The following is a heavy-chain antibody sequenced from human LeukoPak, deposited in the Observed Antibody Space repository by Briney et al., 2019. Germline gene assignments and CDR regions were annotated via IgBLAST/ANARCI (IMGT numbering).Heavy chain of an antibody. Sequence: GASVKVSCKASGYTFTGYYMHWVRQAPGQGLEWMGWINPNSGGTNYAQKFQGRVTMTRDTSISTAYMELSRLRSDDTAVYYCARGGSGLPGASCTPYFDYWGQGTLVTVSS. CDR1: GYTFTGYY. CDR2: INPNSGGT. D-gene: IGHD6-25*01. V-gene: IGHV1-2*02. J-gene: IGHJ4*02. CDR3: ARGGSGLPGASCTPYFDY.